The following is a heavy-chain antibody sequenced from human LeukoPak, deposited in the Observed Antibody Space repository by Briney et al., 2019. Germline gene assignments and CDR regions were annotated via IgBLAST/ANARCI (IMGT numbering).Heavy chain of an antibody. Sequence: PGGSLRLSCSASGFTFSSYAMHWVRQAPGKGLEYVSGISSNGGSTYHADSVKGRFTISRDNSKNTLYFQMSSLRAEDTAVYYCVRVSGVVGATCFDYWGQGTLVTVSS. D-gene: IGHD1-26*01. CDR1: GFTFSSYA. CDR3: VRVSGVVGATCFDY. CDR2: ISSNGGST. V-gene: IGHV3-64D*06. J-gene: IGHJ4*02.